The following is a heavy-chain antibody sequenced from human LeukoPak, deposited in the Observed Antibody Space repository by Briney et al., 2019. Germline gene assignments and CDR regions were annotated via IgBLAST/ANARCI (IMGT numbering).Heavy chain of an antibody. CDR2: IKSKTDGGST. Sequence: PGGSLRLSCAASGFTFSNAWMSWVRQAPGKGLEWVGRIKSKTDGGSTDYAAPVKGRFTISRDDSKNTLYLQMNSLKTEDTAVYYCTTGNTVRPFDYWGQGTLVTVSS. CDR3: TTGNTVRPFDY. V-gene: IGHV3-15*01. CDR1: GFTFSNAW. D-gene: IGHD4-11*01. J-gene: IGHJ4*02.